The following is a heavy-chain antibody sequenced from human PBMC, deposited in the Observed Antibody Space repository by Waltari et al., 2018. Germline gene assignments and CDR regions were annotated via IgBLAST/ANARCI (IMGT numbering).Heavy chain of an antibody. V-gene: IGHV4-59*01. CDR1: GGSISGFY. D-gene: IGHD2-21*02. Sequence: QVQLQESGPSLLKPSETLSLICTVSGGSISGFYWSWVRQPPGKGLDWIGYIYYTGSTHSNPSLKRRVTMSVDTPKNQFSLKLSSVTAADTAFYYCARGGGGDWEWFDPWGQGTLVTVSS. CDR2: IYYTGST. J-gene: IGHJ5*02. CDR3: ARGGGGDWEWFDP.